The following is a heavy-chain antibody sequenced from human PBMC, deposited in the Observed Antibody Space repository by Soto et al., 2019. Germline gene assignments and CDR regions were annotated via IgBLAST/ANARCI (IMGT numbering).Heavy chain of an antibody. CDR3: AIDRVPVLRYFDWSTFDY. CDR2: ISAYNGNT. Sequence: ASVKVSCKASGYTFTSYGISWVRQAPGQGLEWMGWISAYNGNTNYAQKLQGRVTMTTDTSTNTAYMELRSLRAEDTAVYYCAIDRVPVLRYFDWSTFDYWGQGTLVTVSS. CDR1: GYTFTSYG. D-gene: IGHD3-9*01. J-gene: IGHJ4*02. V-gene: IGHV1-18*01.